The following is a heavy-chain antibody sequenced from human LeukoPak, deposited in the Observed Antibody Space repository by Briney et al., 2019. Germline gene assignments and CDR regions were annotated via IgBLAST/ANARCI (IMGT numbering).Heavy chain of an antibody. D-gene: IGHD2-2*01. CDR3: ARSYCSNTNCAYYFDY. CDR1: GFTFSSYA. CDR2: ISYDGSNK. Sequence: PGGSLRLSCAASGFTFSSYAMHWVRQAPGKGLEWVAVISYDGSNKYYADSVKGRFTISRDNSKNTLYLQMNSLRAEDTAVYYCARSYCSNTNCAYYFDYWGQGTLVTVSS. J-gene: IGHJ4*02. V-gene: IGHV3-30-3*01.